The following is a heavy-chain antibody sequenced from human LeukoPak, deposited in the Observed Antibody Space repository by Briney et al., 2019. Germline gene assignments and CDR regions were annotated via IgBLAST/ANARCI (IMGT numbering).Heavy chain of an antibody. CDR1: GGTFSSYA. CDR3: ARDLGIVPNWFDP. Sequence: SVKVSCKASGGTFSSYAISWVRQAPGQGLEWMGGIIPIFGTANYAQKFQGRVTITTDESTSTAYMELSSLRSEDTAVYYCARDLGIVPNWFDPWGQGTLVTVSS. J-gene: IGHJ5*02. CDR2: IIPIFGTA. V-gene: IGHV1-69*05. D-gene: IGHD2-15*01.